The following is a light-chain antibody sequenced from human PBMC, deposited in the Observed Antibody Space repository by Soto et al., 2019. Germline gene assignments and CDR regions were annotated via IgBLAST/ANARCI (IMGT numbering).Light chain of an antibody. CDR2: GAS. Sequence: EIVLTQSPGTLSLSPGERATLSCRASQSFNSIYLAWYQQKPGQAPRLLIYGASSRATGIPDRFSGSGSGTDFTLTISRLEPEDFAVYYCQQYGSLWTFGQGTKVDIK. V-gene: IGKV3-20*01. CDR1: QSFNSIY. CDR3: QQYGSLWT. J-gene: IGKJ1*01.